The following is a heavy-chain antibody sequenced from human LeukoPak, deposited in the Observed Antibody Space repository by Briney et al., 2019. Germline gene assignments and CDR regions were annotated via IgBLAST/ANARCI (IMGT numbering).Heavy chain of an antibody. CDR3: ARRVVYYYDSSGIPSDAFDI. Sequence: SETLSLTCTVSSGSISSNNYYWGWVRQPPGKGLEWIGSVSYSGSTYYNPSPRSRVTISVDTSKNQFSLKVRSVTVADTAVYYCARRVVYYYDSSGIPSDAFDIWGQGTMVTVSS. J-gene: IGHJ3*02. CDR1: SGSISSNNYY. V-gene: IGHV4-39*01. D-gene: IGHD3-22*01. CDR2: VSYSGST.